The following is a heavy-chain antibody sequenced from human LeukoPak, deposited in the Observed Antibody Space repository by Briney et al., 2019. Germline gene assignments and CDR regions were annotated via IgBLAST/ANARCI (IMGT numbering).Heavy chain of an antibody. Sequence: GALRLSCAASGFTFSSYAMSWVRQAPGKGLEWVAVISYDGSNKYYADSVKGRFTISRDNSKNTLYLQMNSLRAEDTAVYYCARDIAAAGTWIDYWGQGTLVTVSS. CDR3: ARDIAAAGTWIDY. J-gene: IGHJ4*02. CDR1: GFTFSSYA. D-gene: IGHD6-13*01. V-gene: IGHV3-30*04. CDR2: ISYDGSNK.